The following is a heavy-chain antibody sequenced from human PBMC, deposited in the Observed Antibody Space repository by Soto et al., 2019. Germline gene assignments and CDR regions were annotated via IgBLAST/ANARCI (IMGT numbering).Heavy chain of an antibody. V-gene: IGHV4-30-4*01. CDR3: VRQGFGALHGLVDV. CDR1: GGSISSGDYY. D-gene: IGHD3-10*01. Sequence: SETLSLTCTVSGGSISSGDYYWSWIRQPPGKGLEWIGYIYYSGSTYYNPSLKSRVAISLDTSKNQFSLKLTSVTATDTAVYYCVRQGFGALHGLVDVWGQGTTVTVSS. J-gene: IGHJ6*02. CDR2: IYYSGST.